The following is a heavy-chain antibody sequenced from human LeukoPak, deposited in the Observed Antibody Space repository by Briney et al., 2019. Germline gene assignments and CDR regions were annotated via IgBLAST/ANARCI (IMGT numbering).Heavy chain of an antibody. J-gene: IGHJ4*02. Sequence: ASVKVSCKASGYTFTGYYMHWVRQAPGQGLEWMGRINPNSGGTNYAQKFQGRVTMTRDTSISTAYMELSRLRSDDTAVYYCATAPLHNWQTIDYWGQGTLVTVSS. D-gene: IGHD1-20*01. CDR3: ATAPLHNWQTIDY. CDR1: GYTFTGYY. CDR2: INPNSGGT. V-gene: IGHV1-2*06.